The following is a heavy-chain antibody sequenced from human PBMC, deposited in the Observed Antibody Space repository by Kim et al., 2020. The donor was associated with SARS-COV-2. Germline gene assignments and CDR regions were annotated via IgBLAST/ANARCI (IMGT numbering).Heavy chain of an antibody. J-gene: IGHJ4*02. Sequence: GGSLRLSCAASGFTFGDYAMHWVRQAPGKGLEWVSGISWNSGSIGYADSVKGRFTISRDNAKNSLYLQMNSLRAEDTALYYCAKDNAYEIFGVVITAAYFDYWGQGTLVTVSS. CDR3: AKDNAYEIFGVVITAAYFDY. D-gene: IGHD3-3*01. CDR1: GFTFGDYA. V-gene: IGHV3-9*01. CDR2: ISWNSGSI.